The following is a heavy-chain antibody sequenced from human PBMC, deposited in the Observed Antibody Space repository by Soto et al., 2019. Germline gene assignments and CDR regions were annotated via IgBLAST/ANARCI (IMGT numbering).Heavy chain of an antibody. CDR2: TYYNGST. CDR3: ARTYCSGGNCNPGGSGFDS. D-gene: IGHD2-15*01. V-gene: IGHV4-59*01. Sequence: SETLSLTCTVSGASISSYYWSWIRQAPGKGQEWIRYTYYNGSTNYNHSPKSRVTMSVDTSKSQHSLKLNSVTAADTVVYYCARTYCSGGNCNPGGSGFDSWGQGTLVTVSS. CDR1: GASISSYY. J-gene: IGHJ5*01.